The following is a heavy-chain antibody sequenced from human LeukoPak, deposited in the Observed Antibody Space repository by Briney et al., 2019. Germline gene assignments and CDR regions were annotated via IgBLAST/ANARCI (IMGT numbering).Heavy chain of an antibody. J-gene: IGHJ4*02. D-gene: IGHD2-15*01. V-gene: IGHV3-30*03. CDR1: GFTFSSYG. CDR2: ISYDGSNK. Sequence: GGSLRLSCAASGFTFSSYGMHWVRQAPGKGLEWVAVISYDGSNKYYADSVKGRFTISRDNSKNTLFLQMNSLRAEDTAVYYCARARGYCSGGFCYAYYFDYWGQGTLVTVSS. CDR3: ARARGYCSGGFCYAYYFDY.